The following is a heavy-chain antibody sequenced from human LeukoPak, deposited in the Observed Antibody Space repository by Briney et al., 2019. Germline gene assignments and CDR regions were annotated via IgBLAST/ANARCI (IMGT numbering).Heavy chain of an antibody. D-gene: IGHD1-20*01. CDR3: AKSKYNWNDRAYFER. Sequence: GTSPRLSCAASDFTFSSCGMYWVRQAPGKGLEWVAAISNDGSGTHYGDSVKGRFTISRDNSKNALYLQMNSLRADDTAMYHCAKSKYNWNDRAYFERWGQGTLVTVSS. V-gene: IGHV3-30*18. J-gene: IGHJ4*02. CDR2: ISNDGSGT. CDR1: DFTFSSCG.